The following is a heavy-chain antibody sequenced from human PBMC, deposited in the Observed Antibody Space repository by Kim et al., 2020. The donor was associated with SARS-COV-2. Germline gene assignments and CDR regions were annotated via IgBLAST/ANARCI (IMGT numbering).Heavy chain of an antibody. CDR3: ARAGGWFGELLSDY. V-gene: IGHV1-69*04. Sequence: YAKKFQGRVAITSEKSTSTAYMELSSLRSEDTAVYYCARAGGWFGELLSDYWGQGTLVTVSS. D-gene: IGHD3-10*01. J-gene: IGHJ4*02.